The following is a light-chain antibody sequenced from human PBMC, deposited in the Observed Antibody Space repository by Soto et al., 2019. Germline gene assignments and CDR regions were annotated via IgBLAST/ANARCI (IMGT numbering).Light chain of an antibody. CDR1: QNVGSNY. CDR3: QQYASLPIT. Sequence: IVLTQSPGTLSLSPWERATLSCRASQNVGSNYLAWYQQKPGQTPRLLIYGASSRATGIPDRFSGSGSGTDFTLTISGLEPDDFAVYYCQQYASLPITFGQGTRLEIK. CDR2: GAS. J-gene: IGKJ5*01. V-gene: IGKV3-20*01.